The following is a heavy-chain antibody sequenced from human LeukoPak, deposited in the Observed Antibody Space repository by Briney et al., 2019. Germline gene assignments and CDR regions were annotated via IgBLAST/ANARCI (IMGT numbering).Heavy chain of an antibody. J-gene: IGHJ4*02. CDR2: INGDGSST. CDR1: GFIFTSFW. V-gene: IGHV3-74*01. CDR3: ARDATLNLDY. Sequence: GGSLRLSCAASGFIFTSFWMHWVRQAPGKGLVWVSRINGDGSSTTYADSVKGRFTISRDNAKNTVYLQMNSLRVEDTAVYYCARDATLNLDYWGQGTLVTVSS.